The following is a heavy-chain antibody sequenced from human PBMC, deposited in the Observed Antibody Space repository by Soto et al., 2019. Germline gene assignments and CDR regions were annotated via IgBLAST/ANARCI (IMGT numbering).Heavy chain of an antibody. D-gene: IGHD2-8*01. Sequence: PSETLSLTCTVSGGSTSSGDYYWSWIRQPPGKGLEWIGYIYYSGSTYYNPSLKSRVTISADTSKNQFSLKLSSVTAADTAVYYCARDHQAPSMLYEYGMDVWGQGTTVTV. J-gene: IGHJ6*02. CDR2: IYYSGST. V-gene: IGHV4-30-4*01. CDR1: GGSTSSGDYY. CDR3: ARDHQAPSMLYEYGMDV.